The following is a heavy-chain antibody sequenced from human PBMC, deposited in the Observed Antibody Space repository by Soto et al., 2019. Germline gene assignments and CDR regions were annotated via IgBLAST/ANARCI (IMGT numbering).Heavy chain of an antibody. CDR3: ARVGGSFYGSWDS. D-gene: IGHD1-26*01. V-gene: IGHV3-30-3*01. CDR1: GFTFSMYV. J-gene: IGHJ4*02. Sequence: QVQLVESGGGVVQPGRSLRLSCAASGFTFSMYVMHWVRQAPGKGLEWVAVMAYDGNREYYGDSVKGRFFVSRDNSKNTLYLQMNSLRPEYMAVYYCARVGGSFYGSWDSWGQGALVTVSS. CDR2: MAYDGNRE.